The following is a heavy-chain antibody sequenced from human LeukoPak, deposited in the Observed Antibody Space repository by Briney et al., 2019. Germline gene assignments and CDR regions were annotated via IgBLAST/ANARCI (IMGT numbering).Heavy chain of an antibody. D-gene: IGHD3-22*01. V-gene: IGHV1-2*02. CDR3: AKTYYSDSSGPFDY. J-gene: IGHJ4*02. Sequence: EASVKVSCKAPGYTFTGYYIHWVRQAPGQGLEWMGWINPNSGGTNYAQKFQGRVTMTRDTSISTAYMELSRLRSDDTAVYYCAKTYYSDSSGPFDYWGQGTLVTVSS. CDR1: GYTFTGYY. CDR2: INPNSGGT.